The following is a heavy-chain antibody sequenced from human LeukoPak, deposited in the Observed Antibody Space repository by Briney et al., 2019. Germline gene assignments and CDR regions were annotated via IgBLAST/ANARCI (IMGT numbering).Heavy chain of an antibody. CDR2: ISGSGGNT. CDR1: GLSFSSYA. V-gene: IGHV3-23*01. CDR3: AKAGDVTAIGRYYYYLDV. Sequence: GGSLRLSCAASGLSFSSYAMSWVRQAPGKGLEWVSVISGSGGNTYYADSVKGRFTISRDNSKNTLYLEMNSLRVEDTAVFYCAKAGDVTAIGRYYYYLDVWGKGTTITVSS. D-gene: IGHD2/OR15-2a*01. J-gene: IGHJ6*03.